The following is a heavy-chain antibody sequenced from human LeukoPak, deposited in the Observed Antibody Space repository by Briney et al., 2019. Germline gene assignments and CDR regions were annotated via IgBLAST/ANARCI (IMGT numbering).Heavy chain of an antibody. J-gene: IGHJ6*03. CDR2: INPNSGGT. V-gene: IGHV1-2*02. Sequence: ASVKVSCKASGYTFTGYNMHWVRQAPGQGLEWMGWINPNSGGTNYAQKFQGRVTMTRDTSISKAYMELRSLRSDDTAVYYCAFSSYYLQGNYYYMDVWGKGTTVTVSS. CDR3: AFSSYYLQGNYYYMDV. CDR1: GYTFTGYN. D-gene: IGHD1-26*01.